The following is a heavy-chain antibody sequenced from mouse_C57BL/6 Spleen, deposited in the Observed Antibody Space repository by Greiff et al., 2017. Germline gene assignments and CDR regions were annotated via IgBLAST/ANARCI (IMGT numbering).Heavy chain of an antibody. Sequence: QVQLQQPGAELVKPGASVKLSCKASGYTFTSYWMHWVKQRPGQGLEWIGMIHPNSGSTNYNEKFKSKDTLTVYKSSSTAYMQLSSLTSEDSAVYYCARSYDYPLDYWGQGTSVTVSS. CDR1: GYTFTSYW. J-gene: IGHJ4*01. V-gene: IGHV1-64*01. CDR3: ARSYDYPLDY. D-gene: IGHD2-4*01. CDR2: IHPNSGST.